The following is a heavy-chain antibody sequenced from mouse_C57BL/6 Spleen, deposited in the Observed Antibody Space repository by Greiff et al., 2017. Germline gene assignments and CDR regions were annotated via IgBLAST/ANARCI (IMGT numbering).Heavy chain of an antibody. Sequence: QVQLQQPGAELVKPGASVKMSCKASGYTFTSYWITWVKQRPGQGLEWIGDIYPGSGSTNYNEKFKSKATLTVDTSSSTAYMQLSRLTSEDSAVYYCARCWDRLYYFDYWGQGTTLTVSS. CDR2: IYPGSGST. J-gene: IGHJ2*01. CDR3: ARCWDRLYYFDY. D-gene: IGHD4-1*01. V-gene: IGHV1-55*01. CDR1: GYTFTSYW.